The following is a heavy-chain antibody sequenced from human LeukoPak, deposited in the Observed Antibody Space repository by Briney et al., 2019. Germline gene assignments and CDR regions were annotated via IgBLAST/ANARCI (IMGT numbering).Heavy chain of an antibody. CDR1: GYTFTGYY. J-gene: IGHJ3*02. CDR3: ARESPYCSGGSCYPGAFDI. CDR2: INPNNGGT. V-gene: IGHV1-2*02. Sequence: GASVKVSCKASGYTFTGYYMHWVRQAPGQGLEWMGWINPNNGGTNYAQKFQGRVTMTRDTSISTAYMELSRLRSDDTAVYYCARESPYCSGGSCYPGAFDIWGQGTMATVSS. D-gene: IGHD2-15*01.